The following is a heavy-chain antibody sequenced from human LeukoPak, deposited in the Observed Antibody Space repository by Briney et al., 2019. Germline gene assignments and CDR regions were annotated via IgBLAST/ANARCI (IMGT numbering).Heavy chain of an antibody. V-gene: IGHV4-4*02. CDR1: GGSISSSNW. Sequence: SGTLSLTCAVSGGSISSSNWWSWVRQPPGKGLEWIGEIYHSGSTNYNPSLKSRVTISVDKSKNQFSLKLSSVTAADTAVYYCAGSGWKNYYYYMDVWGKGTTVTVSS. J-gene: IGHJ6*03. CDR3: AGSGWKNYYYYMDV. CDR2: IYHSGST. D-gene: IGHD6-19*01.